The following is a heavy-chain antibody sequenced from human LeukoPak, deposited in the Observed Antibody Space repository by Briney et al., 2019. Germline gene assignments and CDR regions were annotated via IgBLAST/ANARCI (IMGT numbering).Heavy chain of an antibody. CDR2: FDPEDGET. Sequence: ASVKVSCKVSGYTLTELSMHWVRQAPGKGLEWMGGFDPEDGETIYAQKFQGRVTMTEDTSTDTAYMELSSLRSEDTAVYYCATRVGEYYDFWSGYWIFDYWGQGTLVTVSS. CDR3: ATRVGEYYDFWSGYWIFDY. J-gene: IGHJ4*02. D-gene: IGHD3-3*01. V-gene: IGHV1-24*01. CDR1: GYTLTELS.